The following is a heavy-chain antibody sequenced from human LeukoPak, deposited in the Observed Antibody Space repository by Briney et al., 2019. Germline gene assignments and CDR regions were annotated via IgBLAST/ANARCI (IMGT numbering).Heavy chain of an antibody. D-gene: IGHD3-10*01. CDR1: GYSFSTYW. J-gene: IGHJ4*02. Sequence: GESLKISCKGSGYSFSTYWIGWVRQMPGKGLEWMGIIYPGDSDTRYSPSFQGRVTISADKSISTAYLQWSSLKASDTAMYYCARGRITMVRGVIYFDYWGQGTLVTVSS. V-gene: IGHV5-51*01. CDR3: ARGRITMVRGVIYFDY. CDR2: IYPGDSDT.